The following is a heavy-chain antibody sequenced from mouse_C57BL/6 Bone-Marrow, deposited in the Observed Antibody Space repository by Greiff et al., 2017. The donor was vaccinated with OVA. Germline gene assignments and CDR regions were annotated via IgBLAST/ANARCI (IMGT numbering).Heavy chain of an antibody. CDR2: IHPNSGST. V-gene: IGHV1-64*01. Sequence: QVQLQQPGAELVKPGASVQLSCKASGYTFTSYWMHWVKQRPGQGLEWIGMIHPNSGSTNYNEKFKSKATLTVDKSSSTAYMQLSSLTSEDSAVYYCAWGGALYGNASYAMDYWGQGTSVTVSS. J-gene: IGHJ4*01. D-gene: IGHD2-1*01. CDR3: AWGGALYGNASYAMDY. CDR1: GYTFTSYW.